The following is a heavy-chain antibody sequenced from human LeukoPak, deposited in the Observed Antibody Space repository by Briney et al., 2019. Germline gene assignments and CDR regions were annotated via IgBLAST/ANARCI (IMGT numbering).Heavy chain of an antibody. CDR3: AKTHYDLLDV. J-gene: IGHJ6*02. V-gene: IGHV3-23*01. CDR2: MNNGPGAT. Sequence: SGGSLRLYCAASGFSFSTSPMSWVRKPPGKGLESASAMNNGPGATFYRDSVRGRFTISRDDSKITLYFQMNSLRAEDTGTYYCAKTHYDLLDVWGQGTTVTVSS. D-gene: IGHD5-12*01. CDR1: GFSFSTSP.